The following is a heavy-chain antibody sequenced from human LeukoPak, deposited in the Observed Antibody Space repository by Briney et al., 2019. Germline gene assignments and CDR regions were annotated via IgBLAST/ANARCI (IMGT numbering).Heavy chain of an antibody. D-gene: IGHD3-16*02. V-gene: IGHV4-34*01. CDR1: GGSFSGYY. CDR2: INHSGST. CDR3: ARGITTGLYDYVWGSYRYFDY. J-gene: IGHJ4*02. Sequence: SETLSLTCAVYGGSFSGYYWSWIRQPPGKGLEWIGEINHSGSTNYNPSLKSRVTISVDTSKNQFSLKLSSVTAADTAVYYCARGITTGLYDYVWGSYRYFDYWGQGTLVTVSS.